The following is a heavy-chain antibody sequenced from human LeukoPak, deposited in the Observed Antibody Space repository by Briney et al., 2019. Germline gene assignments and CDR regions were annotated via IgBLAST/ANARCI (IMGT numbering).Heavy chain of an antibody. CDR2: IYYSGST. CDR1: GGSISSSSYY. V-gene: IGHV4-39*01. CDR3: ARHNYGSGSVDY. Sequence: SETLSLTCTVSGGSISSSSYYWGWIRQPPGKGLEWIGSIYYSGSTYYNPSLKSRVTISVDTSKNQFSLKLSSVTAADTAVYYCARHNYGSGSVDYWGQGTLVTVSP. J-gene: IGHJ4*02. D-gene: IGHD3-10*01.